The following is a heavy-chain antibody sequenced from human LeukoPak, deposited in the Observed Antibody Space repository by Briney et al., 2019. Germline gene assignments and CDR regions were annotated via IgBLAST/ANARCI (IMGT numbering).Heavy chain of an antibody. V-gene: IGHV3-7*01. J-gene: IGHJ4*02. CDR1: GLIFRSYW. Sequence: GGSLRLSCEVSGLIFRSYWMSWVRQAPGKGVEWVGNLNQEGSEKYFEDSPKGRFTISRDNAKNSLHLQMNTLRAEDTAVYYCARERDGRFFDYWGQGTLVTVSS. CDR3: ARERDGRFFDY. D-gene: IGHD5-24*01. CDR2: LNQEGSEK.